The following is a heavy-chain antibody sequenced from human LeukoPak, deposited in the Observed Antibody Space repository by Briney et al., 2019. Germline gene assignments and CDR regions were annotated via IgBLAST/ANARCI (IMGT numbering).Heavy chain of an antibody. Sequence: GGSLRLSCAASGFTFSSYAMSWVRQAPGKGLEWGSAISGSGGSTYYADSVKGQFTISRDNSKNTLYLQMNSLRAEDTAVYYCAKLPDNWNYELLYYFDYWGQGTLVTVSS. CDR1: GFTFSSYA. CDR3: AKLPDNWNYELLYYFDY. V-gene: IGHV3-23*01. CDR2: ISGSGGST. D-gene: IGHD1-7*01. J-gene: IGHJ4*02.